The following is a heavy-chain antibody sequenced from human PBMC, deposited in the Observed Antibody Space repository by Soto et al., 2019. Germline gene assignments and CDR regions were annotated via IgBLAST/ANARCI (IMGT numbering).Heavy chain of an antibody. CDR1: GYTFTSYY. CDR3: ASHMADFWSGYLQNNYYYYYMDV. D-gene: IGHD3-3*01. J-gene: IGHJ6*03. Sequence: ASVKVSCKSSGYTFTSYYMHWVRQAPGQGLEWMGIINPSGGSTSYAQKFQGRVTMTRDTSTSTVYMELSSLRSEDTAVYYCASHMADFWSGYLQNNYYYYYMDVWGKGTTVTVYS. CDR2: INPSGGST. V-gene: IGHV1-46*03.